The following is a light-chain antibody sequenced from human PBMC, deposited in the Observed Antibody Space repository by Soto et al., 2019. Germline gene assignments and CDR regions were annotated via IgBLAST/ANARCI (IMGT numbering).Light chain of an antibody. CDR2: LGS. CDR3: VQALQTWYT. CDR1: QSLLHSNGYNY. V-gene: IGKV2-28*01. Sequence: DIVMTQSPLSLPVTPGEPASISCRSSQSLLHSNGYNYLDWYLQKPGQSPQLLIYLGSNRASGVPDRFSGSGSGTDFTLKISRVEAEDVGVYYCVQALQTWYTFGQGTKLEIK. J-gene: IGKJ2*01.